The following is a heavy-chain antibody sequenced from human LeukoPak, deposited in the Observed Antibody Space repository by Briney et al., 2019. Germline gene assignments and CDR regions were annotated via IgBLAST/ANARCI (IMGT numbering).Heavy chain of an antibody. CDR1: GFTFDDYA. D-gene: IGHD6-19*01. CDR2: ISGDGGST. J-gene: IGHJ4*02. Sequence: QPGGSLRLSCAASGFTFDDYAMHWVRQAPGKGLEWASLISGDGGSTYYADSVKGRFTISRDNSKNSLYLQMNSLRTEDTALYHCAKDRGWYDYWGQGTLVTVSS. CDR3: AKDRGWYDY. V-gene: IGHV3-43*02.